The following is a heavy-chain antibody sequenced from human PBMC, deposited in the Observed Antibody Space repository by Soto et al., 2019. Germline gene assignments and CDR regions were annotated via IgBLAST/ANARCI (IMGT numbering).Heavy chain of an antibody. CDR2: IYWDDDK. CDR3: AHRNYYQSGGVSWDAGYFDY. D-gene: IGHD3-22*01. V-gene: IGHV2-5*02. Sequence: QITLKESGPTLMEPTQTLTLTCTFSGFSLSTSGVGVGWIRQPPGKALECLALIYWDDDKRYNPSLKSRLTITKDTSXXQXVXXMTNMDPVDTATYYCAHRNYYQSGGVSWDAGYFDYWGQGTLVTVSS. CDR1: GFSLSTSGVG. J-gene: IGHJ4*02.